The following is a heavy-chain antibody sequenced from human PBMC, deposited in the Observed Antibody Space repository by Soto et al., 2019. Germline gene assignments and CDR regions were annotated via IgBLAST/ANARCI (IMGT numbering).Heavy chain of an antibody. CDR1: GFSVSDHF. Sequence: EVQLVESGGGSVQPGGSLRLSCTASGFSVSDHFMDWVRQTPGKGLEWVGQIRNRASGDTTFYAAAVKGRFTVSRDDSRHSLYLQMNSLKTADTDVYYCASSRTQLLTDWRQGTLVAVAS. CDR3: ASSRTQLLTD. CDR2: IRNRASGDTT. J-gene: IGHJ4*02. D-gene: IGHD6-13*01. V-gene: IGHV3-72*01.